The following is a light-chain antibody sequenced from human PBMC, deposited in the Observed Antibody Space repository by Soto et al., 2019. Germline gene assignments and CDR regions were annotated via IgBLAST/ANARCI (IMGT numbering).Light chain of an antibody. CDR2: DAS. V-gene: IGKV3-15*01. Sequence: EIVMTQSPATLSVSPGERATLSCRASQSVSSKLAWYQHKSGQAPRLLIYDASTRAAAIPARFSGSGSGTDFTLTISSLQSEDFAVYYCQQYNNWRSITFGQGTRLEIK. CDR1: QSVSSK. CDR3: QQYNNWRSIT. J-gene: IGKJ5*01.